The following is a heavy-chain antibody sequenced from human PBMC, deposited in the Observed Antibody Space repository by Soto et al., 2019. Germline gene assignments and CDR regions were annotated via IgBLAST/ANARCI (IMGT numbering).Heavy chain of an antibody. V-gene: IGHV3-15*01. CDR1: GFNFNNAW. CDR3: AAGTGRSDFDY. J-gene: IGHJ4*02. CDR2: IKSKIDGGTT. D-gene: IGHD4-17*01. Sequence: EVQLVESGGGLVKPGGSLRLSCAASGFNFNNAWMNWVRQAPGKGLEWVGRIKSKIDGGTTDYAAPVKGRFTISRDDSENTLDLQMNSLKIEDTAVYYCAAGTGRSDFDYWGQGTLVTVSS.